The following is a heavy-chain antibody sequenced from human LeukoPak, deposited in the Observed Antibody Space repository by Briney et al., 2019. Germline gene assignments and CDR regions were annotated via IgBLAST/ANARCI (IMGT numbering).Heavy chain of an antibody. Sequence: SETLSLTCTVSGGSITSYYWSWIRQPAGKGLEWIGRIYTTGSTYYNHFLKSRVTMAVDTSKNQSSLRLSSVTAADTAVYYCARDGFYDSSGYSHDAFDIWGQGTMVTVSS. CDR3: ARDGFYDSSGYSHDAFDI. CDR1: GGSITSYY. CDR2: IYTTGST. J-gene: IGHJ3*02. V-gene: IGHV4-4*07. D-gene: IGHD3-22*01.